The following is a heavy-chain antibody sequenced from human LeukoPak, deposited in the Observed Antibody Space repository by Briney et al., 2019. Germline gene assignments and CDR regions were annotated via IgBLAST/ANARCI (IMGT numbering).Heavy chain of an antibody. CDR1: GYRFTSYW. CDR3: ARRGRGYSGHDRTLDY. V-gene: IGHV5-51*01. Sequence: GESLEIYCQGSGYRFTSYWIGWVRQMPGKGLEGMGIIYPGDSDTRYSPSFQAQVTISADKSISTAYLPWSSLKASDTAMYYCARRGRGYSGHDRTLDYWGQGTLVTVSS. D-gene: IGHD5-12*01. J-gene: IGHJ4*02. CDR2: IYPGDSDT.